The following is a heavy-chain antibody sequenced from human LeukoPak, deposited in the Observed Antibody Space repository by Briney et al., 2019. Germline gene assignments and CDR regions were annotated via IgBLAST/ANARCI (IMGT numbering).Heavy chain of an antibody. CDR1: GGSISSGGYY. V-gene: IGHV4-31*03. J-gene: IGHJ5*02. D-gene: IGHD3-10*01. CDR3: ARVREVRGVPDWFDP. Sequence: SETLSLTCTVSGGSISSGGYYWSWIRQHPGEGLEWIGYIYYSGSTYYNPSLKSRVTISVDTSKNQFSLKLSSVTAADTAVYYCARVREVRGVPDWFDPWGQGTLVTVSS. CDR2: IYYSGST.